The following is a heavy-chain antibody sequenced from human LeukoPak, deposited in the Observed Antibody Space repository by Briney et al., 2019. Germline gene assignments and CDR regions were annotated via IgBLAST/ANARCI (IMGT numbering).Heavy chain of an antibody. D-gene: IGHD1-1*01. CDR2: ISGSGGST. V-gene: IGHV3-23*01. J-gene: IGHJ4*02. Sequence: GGSLRLSCAASGCTFSSYAMSWVRQAPGKGLEWVSAISGSGGSTYYADSVKGRFTISRDNSKNMLYLQMNSLRAEDTAVYYCAKRGTSPFDYWGQGTLVTVSS. CDR3: AKRGTSPFDY. CDR1: GCTFSSYA.